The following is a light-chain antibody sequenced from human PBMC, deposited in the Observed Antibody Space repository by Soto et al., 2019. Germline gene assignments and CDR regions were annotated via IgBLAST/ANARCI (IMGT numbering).Light chain of an antibody. V-gene: IGKV3-20*01. J-gene: IGKJ2*01. CDR3: RQYGSAPAYT. Sequence: EIVLTQSPGTLSLSPGERATLSCRASQSVSSSSYLAWYQQKPGQAPRLLIYGASSRAAGIPDRFSGSGSATDLTLTISRLEPEDFAVYYCRQYGSAPAYTFGQGTKPEIK. CDR2: GAS. CDR1: QSVSSSSY.